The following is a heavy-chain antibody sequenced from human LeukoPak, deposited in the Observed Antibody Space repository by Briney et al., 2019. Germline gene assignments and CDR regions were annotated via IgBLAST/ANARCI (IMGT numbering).Heavy chain of an antibody. CDR1: GNSIGSYY. Sequence: SETLSLTCTLSGNSIGSYYWTWIRQPPGKGLEWIGYVDHSGSTNYNPSLKSRVIISVDTSKNQFSLKLSSVTAADAAVYYCARAWGYYYMDVWGKGTTVTVSS. D-gene: IGHD3-16*01. J-gene: IGHJ6*03. CDR3: ARAWGYYYMDV. V-gene: IGHV4-59*01. CDR2: VDHSGST.